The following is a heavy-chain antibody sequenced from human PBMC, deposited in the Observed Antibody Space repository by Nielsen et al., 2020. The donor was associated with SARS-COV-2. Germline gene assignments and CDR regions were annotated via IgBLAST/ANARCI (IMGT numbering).Heavy chain of an antibody. CDR3: ARDRGRYDFWSGYRYFDY. V-gene: IGHV3-33*01. Sequence: GESLKISCAASGFTFSSYGMHWVRQAPGKGLEWVAVIWYDGSNKYYADSVKGRFTISRDNSKNTLYLQMNSLRAEDTAVYYCARDRGRYDFWSGYRYFDYWGQGTLVTVSS. J-gene: IGHJ4*02. D-gene: IGHD3-3*01. CDR1: GFTFSSYG. CDR2: IWYDGSNK.